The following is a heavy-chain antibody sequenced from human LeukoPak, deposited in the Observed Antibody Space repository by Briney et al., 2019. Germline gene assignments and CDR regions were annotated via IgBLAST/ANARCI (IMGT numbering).Heavy chain of an antibody. CDR3: ARDRTPNYDFWSGYYSFYYGMDV. CDR1: GFTFSSYA. D-gene: IGHD3-3*01. Sequence: GGSLRLSCAASGFTFSSYAMHWVRQAPGKWLEWVAVISYDGSNKYYADSVKGRFTISRDNSKNTLYLQMNSLRAEDTAVYYCARDRTPNYDFWSGYYSFYYGMDVWGQGTTVTVSS. V-gene: IGHV3-30-3*01. CDR2: ISYDGSNK. J-gene: IGHJ6*02.